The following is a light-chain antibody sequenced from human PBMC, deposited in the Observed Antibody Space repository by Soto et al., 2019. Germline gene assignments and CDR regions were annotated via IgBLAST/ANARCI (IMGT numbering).Light chain of an antibody. J-gene: IGKJ1*01. V-gene: IGKV1-8*01. CDR2: TAS. Sequence: AIRMTQSPSSLSASTGDRVTITCRASQGISTYLAWYQQKPGKAPNLLIYTASTLQSGVPSRFSGSGSGTDFTLTISSLQSEDSATYYCQHYYSYPWTFGQGTKV. CDR1: QGISTY. CDR3: QHYYSYPWT.